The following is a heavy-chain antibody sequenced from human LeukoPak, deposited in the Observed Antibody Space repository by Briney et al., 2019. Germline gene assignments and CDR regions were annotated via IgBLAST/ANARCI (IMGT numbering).Heavy chain of an antibody. CDR2: ISGSGSST. J-gene: IGHJ4*02. CDR1: GFTFSNYD. D-gene: IGHD6-13*01. V-gene: IGHV3-23*01. CDR3: AKAIAATGRWWIFDY. Sequence: GGSLRLSCAASGFTFSNYDMGWVRQAPGEGLEWVSSISGSGSSTYYADSVKGRFTISRDNPKNAQYLQMSSPRAEDTAVYYCAKAIAATGRWWIFDYWGQGTLVTVSS.